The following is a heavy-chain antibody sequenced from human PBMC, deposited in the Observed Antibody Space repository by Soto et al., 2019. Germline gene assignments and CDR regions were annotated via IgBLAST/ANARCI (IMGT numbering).Heavy chain of an antibody. J-gene: IGHJ4*02. CDR2: ISGSGGST. Sequence: GGSLRLSCAASGFTFSSYAMSWVRQAPGKGLEWVSAISGSGGSTYYADSVKGRFTISRDNSKNTLYLQMNSLRAEDTAVYYCAKEPISTMITFGGNFDYWGQGTLVTVSS. CDR3: AKEPISTMITFGGNFDY. CDR1: GFTFSSYA. D-gene: IGHD3-16*01. V-gene: IGHV3-23*01.